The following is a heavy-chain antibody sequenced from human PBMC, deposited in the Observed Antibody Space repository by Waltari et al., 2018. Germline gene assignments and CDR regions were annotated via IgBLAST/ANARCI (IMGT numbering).Heavy chain of an antibody. J-gene: IGHJ4*02. CDR3: AAFPSMSGNDF. CDR1: GYAFTTPW. Sequence: QLVQSGAEVNKPGDSLNISCKASGYAFTTPWLGWGRQMPGKGLEWMGVIYPRDSDTRYSPSFQGQVTISADNSITTAYLQWRALKASDTAVYYCAAFPSMSGNDFWGQGTLVSVSS. V-gene: IGHV5-51*01. CDR2: IYPRDSDT. D-gene: IGHD3-3*01.